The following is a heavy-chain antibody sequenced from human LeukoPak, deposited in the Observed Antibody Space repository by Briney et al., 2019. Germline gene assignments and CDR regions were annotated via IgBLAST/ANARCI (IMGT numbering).Heavy chain of an antibody. CDR2: IYSGGST. Sequence: GGSLRLSRAASGFTVSSNYMSWVRQAPGKGLEWVSVIYSGGSTYYADSVKGRFTISRDNSKNTLYLQMNSLRAEDTAVYYCARDRRIGSHNWFDPWGQGTLVTVSS. CDR3: ARDRRIGSHNWFDP. J-gene: IGHJ5*02. V-gene: IGHV3-66*02. CDR1: GFTVSSNY. D-gene: IGHD3-10*01.